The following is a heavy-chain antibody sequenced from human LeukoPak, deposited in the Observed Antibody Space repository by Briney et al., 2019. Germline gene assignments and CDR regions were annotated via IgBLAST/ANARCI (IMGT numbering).Heavy chain of an antibody. CDR3: ARDHHRRDGYNSDYYYYYMDV. Sequence: SETLSPTCTVSGGSISSYYWSWIRQPAGKGLEWIGRIYTSGSTNYNPSLKSRVTMSVDTSKNQFSLKLSSVTAADTAVYYCARDHHRRDGYNSDYYYYYMDVWGKGTTVTVSS. J-gene: IGHJ6*03. D-gene: IGHD5-24*01. CDR2: IYTSGST. V-gene: IGHV4-4*07. CDR1: GGSISSYY.